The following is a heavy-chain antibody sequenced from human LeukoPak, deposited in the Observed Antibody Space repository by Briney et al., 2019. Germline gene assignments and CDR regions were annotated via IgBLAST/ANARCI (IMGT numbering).Heavy chain of an antibody. D-gene: IGHD4-11*01. V-gene: IGHV4-39*02. J-gene: IGHJ4*02. CDR2: IYSGGET. CDR3: VRDYSNFVQGD. CDR1: GDSISSSHYY. Sequence: SETLSLTCTVSGDSISSSHYYWGWIRQSPGKGLEWVGSIYSGGETHYNPSLNSRVTIFLDTSKNRFSLNLISVTATDTAVYYCVRDYSNFVQGDWGQGTLVTVSS.